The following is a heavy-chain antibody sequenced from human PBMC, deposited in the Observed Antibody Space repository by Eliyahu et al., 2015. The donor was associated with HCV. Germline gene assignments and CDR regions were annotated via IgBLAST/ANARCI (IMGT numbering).Heavy chain of an antibody. J-gene: IGHJ2*01. CDR1: GFTFSXYS. D-gene: IGHD3-22*01. CDR3: ARDLGDYYDSSGYIYFDL. CDR2: ISSSSSYI. V-gene: IGHV3-21*01. Sequence: EVQLVESGGGLVKPGGSLRLSCAASGFTFSXYSMNWVRQAPGKGLEWVSSISSSSSYIYYADSVKGRFTISRDNAKNSLYLQMNSLRAEDTAVYYCARDLGDYYDSSGYIYFDLWGRGTLVTVSS.